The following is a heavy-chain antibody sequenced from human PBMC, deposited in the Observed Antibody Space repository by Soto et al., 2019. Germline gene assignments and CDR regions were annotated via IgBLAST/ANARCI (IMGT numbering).Heavy chain of an antibody. CDR2: IHPSGQPI. J-gene: IGHJ3*01. CDR1: GFTFSSSE. V-gene: IGHV3-48*03. CDR3: ARRARR. D-gene: IGHD1-26*01. Sequence: EVQLVESGGGLVQPGGSLRLSCAVSGFTFSSSEMYWVRQAPGKGLEWISYIHPSGQPIFYADSVKGRFTISRYKAKNPLFLQMNSLRAEYTAVDYCARRARRWGQGKMVSVSS.